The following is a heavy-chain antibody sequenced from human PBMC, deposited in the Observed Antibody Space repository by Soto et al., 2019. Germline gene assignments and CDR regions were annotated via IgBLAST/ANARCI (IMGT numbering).Heavy chain of an antibody. V-gene: IGHV3-23*01. D-gene: IGHD3-9*01. CDR3: AKKAYDAVTGHYFDY. J-gene: IGHJ4*02. CDR1: GFTFSTYA. CDR2: ISRSAIST. Sequence: EVQLLESGGGLIQPGGSLRLSCAASGFTFSTYAMNWVRQTPGKGLEWVATISRSAISTNYADSVKGRFTISRDNSKNVLYLRMTSLRTEDTAVYFCAKKAYDAVTGHYFDYWGQGTLVTVSS.